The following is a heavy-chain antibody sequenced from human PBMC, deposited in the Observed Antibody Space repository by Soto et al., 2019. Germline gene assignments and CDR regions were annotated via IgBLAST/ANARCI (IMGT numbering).Heavy chain of an antibody. Sequence: QVQLVQSGAGVKKPGSSVKVSCKASGGTFSSYAISWVRQAPGQGLEWMGGLIPIFGTANYAQKFQGRVTITADEFSRTAYRELSSLSAEDTDVYYCGREALADAGTGNWFDRWGQGYLDTGFS. CDR3: GREALADAGTGNWFDR. CDR1: GGTFSSYA. J-gene: IGHJ5*02. CDR2: LIPIFGTA. V-gene: IGHV1-69*01. D-gene: IGHD6-13*01.